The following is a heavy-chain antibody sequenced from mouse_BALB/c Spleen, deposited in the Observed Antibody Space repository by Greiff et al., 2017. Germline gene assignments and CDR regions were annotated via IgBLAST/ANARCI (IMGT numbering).Heavy chain of an antibody. D-gene: IGHD2-4*01. CDR3: VGYYDYDEYFDV. CDR1: GFTFNTYA. J-gene: IGHJ1*01. CDR2: IRSKSNNYAT. V-gene: IGHV10-1*02. Sequence: EVKVVESGGGLVQPKGSLKLSCAASGFTFNTYAMNWVRQAPGKGLEWVARIRSKSNNYATYYADSVKDRFTISRDDSQSMLYLQMNNLKTEDTAMYYCVGYYDYDEYFDVWGAGTTVTVSS.